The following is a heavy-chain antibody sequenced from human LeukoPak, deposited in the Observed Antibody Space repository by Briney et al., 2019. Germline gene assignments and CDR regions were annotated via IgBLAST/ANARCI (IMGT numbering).Heavy chain of an antibody. CDR3: ARDLAEYGSSPGGFDY. J-gene: IGHJ4*02. CDR2: ISAYNGNT. Sequence: VASVKVSCKASGYTFTSYGISWVRQAPGQGLEWMGWISAYNGNTNYAQKLQGRVTMTTDTSTSTAYMELRSLRYDDTAVYYCARDLAEYGSSPGGFDYWGQGTVVTVSS. D-gene: IGHD6-6*01. V-gene: IGHV1-18*01. CDR1: GYTFTSYG.